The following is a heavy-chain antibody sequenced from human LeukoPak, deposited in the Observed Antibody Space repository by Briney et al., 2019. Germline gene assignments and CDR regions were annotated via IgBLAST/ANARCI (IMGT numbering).Heavy chain of an antibody. V-gene: IGHV1-18*01. J-gene: IGHJ5*02. Sequence: ASVKVSCKGSGYTFTRYDISWVRQAPGQGLEWMGWISGYNGNTNYAQKLQGRVTMSTDTSTSTAYMELRSLISDDTAVYYCARGGLATGFDPWGQGTLVTVSS. D-gene: IGHD3-3*02. CDR1: GYTFTRYD. CDR2: ISGYNGNT. CDR3: ARGGLATGFDP.